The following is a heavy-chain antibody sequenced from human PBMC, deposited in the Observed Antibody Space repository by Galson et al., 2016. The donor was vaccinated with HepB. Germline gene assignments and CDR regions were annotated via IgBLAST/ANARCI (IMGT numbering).Heavy chain of an antibody. V-gene: IGHV3-48*01. Sequence: SLRLSCAASESTFRSYSMSWVRQAPGKGLEWISYITASGTTYYADSVEGRFTTSRDNAKDSTYLQMNSMRVEDTAVFFCARDGGKSNGFPFDLWGRGTLVTVSS. CDR2: ITASGTT. J-gene: IGHJ5*02. CDR1: ESTFRSYS. CDR3: ARDGGKSNGFPFDL. D-gene: IGHD5-18*01.